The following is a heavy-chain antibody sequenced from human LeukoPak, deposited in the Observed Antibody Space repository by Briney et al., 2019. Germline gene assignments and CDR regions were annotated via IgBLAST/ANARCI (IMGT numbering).Heavy chain of an antibody. Sequence: SETLSLTCTVSGGSISSSSYYWGWIRQPPGKGLEWIGSIYYSGSTYYNPSLKSRVTISVDTSKNQFSLKLSSVTAADTAVYYCARGRETSPDYWGQGTLVTVST. J-gene: IGHJ4*02. D-gene: IGHD4-11*01. CDR1: GGSISSSSYY. CDR2: IYYSGST. CDR3: ARGRETSPDY. V-gene: IGHV4-39*07.